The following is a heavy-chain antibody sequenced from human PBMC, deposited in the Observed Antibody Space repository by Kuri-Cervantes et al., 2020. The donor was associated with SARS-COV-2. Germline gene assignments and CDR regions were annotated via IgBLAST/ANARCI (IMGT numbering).Heavy chain of an antibody. V-gene: IGHV3-30-3*01. J-gene: IGHJ4*02. D-gene: IGHD1-26*01. Sequence: GESLKISCAASRFTFSHYGVHWVRQAPGKGLEWVAVISFDGSNKYYGDSVKGRFTISRDNSKNMLYLQMDSLRADDTAVYYCAREKLYSGSHIDYWGQGTLVTVLL. CDR3: AREKLYSGSHIDY. CDR1: RFTFSHYG. CDR2: ISFDGSNK.